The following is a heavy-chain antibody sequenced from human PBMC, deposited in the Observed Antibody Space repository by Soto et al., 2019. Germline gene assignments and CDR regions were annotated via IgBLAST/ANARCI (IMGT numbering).Heavy chain of an antibody. CDR3: ARVPDR. D-gene: IGHD2-2*01. CDR2: IYYSGST. V-gene: IGHV4-39*07. CDR1: GGSISSSSYY. Sequence: SETLSLTCTVSGGSISSSSYYWGWIRQPPGKGLGWIGNIYYSGSTYYNPSLKSRVTISVDRSKNQFSLKLSSVTAADTAVYYCARVPDRWGQGTLVTVSS. J-gene: IGHJ5*02.